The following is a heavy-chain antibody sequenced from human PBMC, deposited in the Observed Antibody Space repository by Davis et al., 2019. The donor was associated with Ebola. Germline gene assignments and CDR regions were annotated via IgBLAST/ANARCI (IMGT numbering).Heavy chain of an antibody. V-gene: IGHV3-30*18. CDR2: MSYDGSDQ. D-gene: IGHD3-3*01. CDR3: AKRRYWSGYYIDH. CDR1: GFVFSSYV. J-gene: IGHJ5*02. Sequence: PGGSLRLSCAASGFVFSSYVMSWVRRAPGKGLEWVAVMSYDGSDQYYAGSVKGRFTISRDNSKNTLFLQMNSLRAEDTAVYYCAKRRYWSGYYIDHWGQGTLVTVSS.